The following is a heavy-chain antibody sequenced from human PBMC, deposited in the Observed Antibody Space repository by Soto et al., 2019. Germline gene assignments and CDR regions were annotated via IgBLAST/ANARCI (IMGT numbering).Heavy chain of an antibody. CDR3: ARLAGYSSGWDYYYYYGMDV. J-gene: IGHJ6*02. D-gene: IGHD6-19*01. V-gene: IGHV3-21*01. CDR1: GFTFSSYS. Sequence: GGSLRLSCAASGFTFSSYSMNWVRQAPGKVLEWVSSISSSSSYIYYADSVKGRFTISRDNAKNSLYLQMNSLRAEDTAVYYCARLAGYSSGWDYYYYYGMDVWGQGTTVTVSS. CDR2: ISSSSSYI.